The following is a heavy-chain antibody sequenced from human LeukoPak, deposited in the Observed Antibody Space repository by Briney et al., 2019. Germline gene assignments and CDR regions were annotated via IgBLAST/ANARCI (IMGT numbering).Heavy chain of an antibody. J-gene: IGHJ3*01. CDR1: GASINAYY. V-gene: IGHV4-59*01. CDR3: AQQVVGTSNSFDV. D-gene: IGHD6-13*01. CDR2: ISYSCRT. Sequence: SETLSLICNVSGASINAYYWTCIRQSPENGLEWIASISYSCRTDSTPSLKSRVSMSVGPSKSQFSLRLTSVTAADTAIYYCAQQVVGTSNSFDVWGQGTFVAVSS.